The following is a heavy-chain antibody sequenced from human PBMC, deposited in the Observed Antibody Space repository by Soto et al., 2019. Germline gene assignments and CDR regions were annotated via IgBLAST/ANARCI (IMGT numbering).Heavy chain of an antibody. D-gene: IGHD3-3*01. V-gene: IGHV3-9*01. CDR2: ITWNSRVL. J-gene: IGHJ4*02. CDR1: GLNFDDFA. CDR3: AKGRYDFWSPYYFDS. Sequence: GGSLRLSCVGTGLNFDDFAMHGVRQAPGKGLEWVSGITWNSRVLAYADSVKGRFTISRDNARNSLYLQMDSLRDEDTALYYCAKGRYDFWSPYYFDSWGQGTLVTVSS.